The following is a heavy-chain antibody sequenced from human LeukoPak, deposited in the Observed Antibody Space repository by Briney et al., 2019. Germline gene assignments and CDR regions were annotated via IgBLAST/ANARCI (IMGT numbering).Heavy chain of an antibody. V-gene: IGHV4-34*01. CDR3: ARELSYCSNTSCYTGYYYYMDV. J-gene: IGHJ6*03. CDR2: INHSGIT. CDR1: GGSFSGYY. Sequence: SETLSPTCAVYGGSFSGYYWSWIRQPPGKGLEWIGEINHSGITNYNPSLKSRVTISVDTSKNQFTLKLSSVTAADTAVYYCARELSYCSNTSCYTGYYYYMDVWGKGTTVTVSS. D-gene: IGHD2-2*02.